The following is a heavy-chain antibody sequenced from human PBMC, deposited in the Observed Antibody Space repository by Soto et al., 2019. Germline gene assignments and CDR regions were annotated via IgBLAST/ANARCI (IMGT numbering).Heavy chain of an antibody. J-gene: IGHJ4*02. CDR2: ISSSSSTI. D-gene: IGHD6-13*01. CDR3: ARDHSIGSSWSPGFHY. CDR1: GFTFSSYS. V-gene: IGHV3-48*01. Sequence: GGSLRLSCAASGFTFSSYSMNWVRQAPGKGLEWVSYISSSSSTIYYADSVKGRFTISRDNAKNSLYLQMNSLRAEDTAVYYCARDHSIGSSWSPGFHYWGQGTLVTVSS.